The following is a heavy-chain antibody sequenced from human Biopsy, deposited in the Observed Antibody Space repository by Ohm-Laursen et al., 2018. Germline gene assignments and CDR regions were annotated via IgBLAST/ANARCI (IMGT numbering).Heavy chain of an antibody. D-gene: IGHD1-26*01. Sequence: SETLSLTCIVSGGSINNFYWSWIRQPPGKGLEWIGIIYYSGNTKYNPSLKSRVTISVDTFMNQFSLKLSSVTAADTAVYYCARVRVWADSEGAFDPWGQGTMVTVSS. CDR3: ARVRVWADSEGAFDP. J-gene: IGHJ3*01. V-gene: IGHV4-59*01. CDR2: IYYSGNT. CDR1: GGSINNFY.